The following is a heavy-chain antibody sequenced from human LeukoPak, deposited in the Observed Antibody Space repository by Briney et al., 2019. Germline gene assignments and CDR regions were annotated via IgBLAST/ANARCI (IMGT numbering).Heavy chain of an antibody. CDR1: GGTFSSYA. D-gene: IGHD3-16*01. J-gene: IGHJ4*02. V-gene: IGHV1-69*13. Sequence: GASVKVSCKASGGTFSSYAISWVPQAPGQGLEWMGGIIPIFGTANYAQKFQGRVTITADESTSTAYMELSSLRSEDTAVYYCARGDLGYYFDYWGQGTLVTVSS. CDR2: IIPIFGTA. CDR3: ARGDLGYYFDY.